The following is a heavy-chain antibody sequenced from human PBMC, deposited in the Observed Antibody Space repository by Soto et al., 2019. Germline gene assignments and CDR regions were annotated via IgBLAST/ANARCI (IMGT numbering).Heavy chain of an antibody. CDR1: GYTFTTWC. CDR2: ISAYNGNT. CDR3: ARDAGDSDAY. Sequence: ASVRVSGSGAGYTFTTWCIRWERQTPGQGLEWMGWISAYNGNTNYAQKLQGRVTMTTDTSTSTAYMELRSLRSDDTAVYYCARDAGDSDAYWGQGTLVTVSS. J-gene: IGHJ4*02. V-gene: IGHV1-18*01. D-gene: IGHD1-26*01.